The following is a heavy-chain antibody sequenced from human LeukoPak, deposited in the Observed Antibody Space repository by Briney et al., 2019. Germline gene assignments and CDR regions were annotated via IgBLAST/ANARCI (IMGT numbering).Heavy chain of an antibody. CDR1: GYTFSNYD. J-gene: IGHJ4*02. V-gene: IGHV1-8*01. D-gene: IGHD2-2*01. Sequence: ASVKVSCKASGYTFSNYDVTWVRQAPGQGLEYMGWMNPNSGNTGFAQKFRGRLTLTSDASTTSAFMELMRLTSEDTAVYYCTRAVRNQLLSGYWGQGTRITVSS. CDR2: MNPNSGNT. CDR3: TRAVRNQLLSGY.